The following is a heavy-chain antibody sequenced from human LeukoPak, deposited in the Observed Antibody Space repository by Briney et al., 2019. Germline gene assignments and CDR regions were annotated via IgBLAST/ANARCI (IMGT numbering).Heavy chain of an antibody. CDR1: GGSISSFY. J-gene: IGHJ4*02. Sequence: SETLSLTCTVSGGSISSFYWSWIGQPPGKGREGIGYIHASGTTNYSPSLKSRVTISVDSSKNPFSLKLSSVTAADTAVYYCARHVICGGGNCYGAALDYWGQGTLVTVSS. V-gene: IGHV4-4*09. CDR3: ARHVICGGGNCYGAALDY. CDR2: IHASGTT. D-gene: IGHD2-15*01.